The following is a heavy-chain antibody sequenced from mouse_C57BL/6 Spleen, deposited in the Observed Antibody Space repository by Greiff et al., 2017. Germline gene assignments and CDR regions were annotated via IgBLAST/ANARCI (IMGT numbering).Heavy chain of an antibody. D-gene: IGHD1-1*01. J-gene: IGHJ4*01. CDR3: ARGGRYYGSSPSYAMDY. V-gene: IGHV1-52*01. CDR1: GYTFTSYW. Sequence: QVQLQQPGAELVRPGSSVKLSCKASGYTFTSYWMHWVKQRPIQGLEWIGNIDPSDSETHYNQKFKDKATLTVDKSSSTAYMQLSSLTSEDSAVYYCARGGRYYGSSPSYAMDYWGQGTSVTVSS. CDR2: IDPSDSET.